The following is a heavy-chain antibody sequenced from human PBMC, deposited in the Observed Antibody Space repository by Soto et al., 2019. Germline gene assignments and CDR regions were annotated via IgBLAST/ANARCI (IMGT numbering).Heavy chain of an antibody. D-gene: IGHD3-22*01. CDR1: GDSISNDDYY. CDR3: ARTSYDSSGYLGHLDY. CDR2: IFFSGIT. V-gene: IGHV4-31*03. J-gene: IGHJ4*02. Sequence: QVQLQESGPGLVKPSQTLSLTCSVSGDSISNDDYYWSWIRQHPEMGLEWIGYIFFSGITFYNPSLRSRVTISVDTSKNQFSLKLSSVTAADTAIYYCARTSYDSSGYLGHLDYWGQGALVTVSS.